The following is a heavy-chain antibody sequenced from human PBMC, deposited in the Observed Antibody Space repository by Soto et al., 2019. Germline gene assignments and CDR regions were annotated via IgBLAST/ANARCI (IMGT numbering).Heavy chain of an antibody. CDR3: AKWKDYGDDFDY. Sequence: EVQLFESGGGLVQPGGSLRLSCAASGFTFSSYAMSWVRQAPGQGLEWVSAISGSGGSTYYADSVKGRFTISRDNSKNTLYLQMNSLRAEDTAVYYCAKWKDYGDDFDYWGQGTLVTVSS. D-gene: IGHD4-17*01. J-gene: IGHJ4*02. V-gene: IGHV3-23*01. CDR2: ISGSGGST. CDR1: GFTFSSYA.